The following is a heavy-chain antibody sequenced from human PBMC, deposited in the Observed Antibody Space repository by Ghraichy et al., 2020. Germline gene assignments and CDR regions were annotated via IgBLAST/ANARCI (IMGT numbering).Heavy chain of an antibody. J-gene: IGHJ4*02. CDR3: ARAKRWLQYNLDY. CDR1: GYTFTGYY. CDR2: INPNSGGT. D-gene: IGHD5-24*01. Sequence: ASVKVSCKASGYTFTGYYMHWVRQAPGQGLEWMGWINPNSGGTNYAQKFQGWVTMTRDTSISTAYMELSRLRSDDTAVYYCARAKRWLQYNLDYWGQGTLVTVSS. V-gene: IGHV1-2*04.